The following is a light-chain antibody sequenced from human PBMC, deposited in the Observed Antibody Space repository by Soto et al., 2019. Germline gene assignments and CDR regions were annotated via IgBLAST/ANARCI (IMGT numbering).Light chain of an antibody. CDR3: CSFAGSYSYV. J-gene: IGLJ1*01. Sequence: QSALTQPRSVSGSPGQSVTISCTGTSSDVGRYDYVSWYQQYPGEAPKLITYDVTERPSGVPDRFSGSKSGNTASLTISGLRAEDEAAYSCCSFAGSYSYVFGGGTKVTVL. CDR1: SSDVGRYDY. V-gene: IGLV2-11*01. CDR2: DVT.